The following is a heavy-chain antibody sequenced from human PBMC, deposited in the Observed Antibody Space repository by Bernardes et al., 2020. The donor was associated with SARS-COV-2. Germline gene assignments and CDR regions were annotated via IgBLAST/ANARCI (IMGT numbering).Heavy chain of an antibody. D-gene: IGHD6-19*01. CDR2: IHYSGST. J-gene: IGHJ6*02. CDR3: ARVVAGPTGDSMAV. V-gene: IGHV4-59*01. Sequence: TLSLTCTVSGGSISSYYWSWIRQPPGKGLEWIGYIHYSGSTNDNPSLKSRVTISVDTSKNQFSLKLSSVTAADTAVYYCARVVAGPTGDSMAVWGQGTTVTVSS. CDR1: GGSISSYY.